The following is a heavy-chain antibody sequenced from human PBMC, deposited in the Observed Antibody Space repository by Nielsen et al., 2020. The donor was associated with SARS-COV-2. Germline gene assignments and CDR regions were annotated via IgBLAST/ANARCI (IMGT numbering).Heavy chain of an antibody. CDR2: ISSSGSTI. J-gene: IGHJ6*02. D-gene: IGHD6-13*01. Sequence: GGSLRLSCAASGFTFSSYEMNWVRQAPGKGLEWVSYISSSGSTIYYADSVKGRFTISRDNAKNSLYLQMNSLRAEDTAVYYCARWEGIAAAGYYYYGMDVWGQGTTVTVSS. V-gene: IGHV3-48*03. CDR1: GFTFSSYE. CDR3: ARWEGIAAAGYYYYGMDV.